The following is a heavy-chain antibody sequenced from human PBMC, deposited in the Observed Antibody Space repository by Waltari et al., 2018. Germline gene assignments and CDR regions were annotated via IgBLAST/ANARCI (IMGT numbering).Heavy chain of an antibody. J-gene: IGHJ3*02. Sequence: EVQLVESGGGLVQPGGSLRLSCAASGFAISSHWMHWVRQAPGKGLVWVSRISTDGRITNYADSVKSRFTISRDNAKNTLYLQMNSLRAEDTATFYCVRSRDDAVNAFDIWGQGTMVTVSS. CDR1: GFAISSHW. CDR3: VRSRDDAVNAFDI. V-gene: IGHV3-74*01. CDR2: ISTDGRIT. D-gene: IGHD4-17*01.